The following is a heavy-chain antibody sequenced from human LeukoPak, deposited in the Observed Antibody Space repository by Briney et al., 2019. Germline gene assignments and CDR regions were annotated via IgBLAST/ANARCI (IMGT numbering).Heavy chain of an antibody. CDR3: ATQFITMVRGVILGSWFDP. J-gene: IGHJ5*02. CDR1: GGSFSNYY. V-gene: IGHV4-34*01. D-gene: IGHD3-10*01. Sequence: SSETLSLTCAVYGGSFSNYYWTWIRQPPGKGLEWIGEINHSGSTNYNPSLKSRVTISVDTSKNQFSLKLSSVTAADTAVYYCATQFITMVRGVILGSWFDPWGQGTLVTVSS. CDR2: INHSGST.